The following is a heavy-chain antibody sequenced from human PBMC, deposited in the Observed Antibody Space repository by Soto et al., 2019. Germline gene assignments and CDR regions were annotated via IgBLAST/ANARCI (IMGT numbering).Heavy chain of an antibody. D-gene: IGHD3-10*01. CDR2: FDPEDDET. J-gene: IGHJ4*02. CDR1: GYTLTELS. CDR3: ATDDNYYGSGSLVRY. Sequence: ASVKVSCKVSGYTLTELSMHWVRQAPGKGLEWMGGFDPEDDETIYAQKFQGRVTMTEDTSTDTAYMELSSLRSEDTAVYYCATDDNYYGSGSLVRYWGQGTLVTVSS. V-gene: IGHV1-24*01.